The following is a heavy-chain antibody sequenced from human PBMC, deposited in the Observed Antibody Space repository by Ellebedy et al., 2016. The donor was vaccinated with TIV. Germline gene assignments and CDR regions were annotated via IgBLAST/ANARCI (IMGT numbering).Heavy chain of an antibody. CDR3: GRGRGIAVAGTYEDTWFDP. V-gene: IGHV4-59*01. J-gene: IGHJ5*02. CDR2: IYYSGNT. Sequence: MPGGSLRLSCTVSGGSISSYFWTWIRQPPGKGLEWIGDIYYSGNTYYNPSLKSRASMSVDTSNNHFSLRLNSVTAADTAVYYCGRGRGIAVAGTYEDTWFDPWGQGTLVTVSS. D-gene: IGHD6-19*01. CDR1: GGSISSYF.